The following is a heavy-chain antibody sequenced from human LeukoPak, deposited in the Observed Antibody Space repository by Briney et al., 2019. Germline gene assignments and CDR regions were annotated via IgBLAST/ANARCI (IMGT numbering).Heavy chain of an antibody. Sequence: GGSLRLYCAAPGFSFSSYAITWARQAPGKGLEWASAVSGRGDSTYYSDSVKGRFTISRDNSKNTLYLQMNSLRAEDTAVYYCAKDPWRPSSGPYMDVWGKGTTVTVSS. CDR3: AKDPWRPSSGPYMDV. J-gene: IGHJ6*03. CDR2: VSGRGDST. CDR1: GFSFSSYA. D-gene: IGHD3-10*01. V-gene: IGHV3-23*01.